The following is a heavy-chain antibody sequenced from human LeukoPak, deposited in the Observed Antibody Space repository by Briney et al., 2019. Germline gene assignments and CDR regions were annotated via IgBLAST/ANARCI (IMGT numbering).Heavy chain of an antibody. CDR1: GFTFSGYG. D-gene: IGHD2-15*01. CDR3: AKTRHCSGGSCYFYYMDV. J-gene: IGHJ6*03. V-gene: IGHV3-30*02. CDR2: IRYDGSNK. Sequence: GGSLRLSCAASGFTFSGYGMHWVRQAPGKGLEWVAFIRYDGSNKYYADSVKGRFTISRDNSKNTLYLQMNSLRAEDTAVYYCAKTRHCSGGSCYFYYMDVWGKGTTVTVSS.